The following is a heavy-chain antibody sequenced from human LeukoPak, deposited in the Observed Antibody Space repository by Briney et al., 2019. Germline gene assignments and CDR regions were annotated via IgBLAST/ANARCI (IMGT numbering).Heavy chain of an antibody. Sequence: GGSLRLSCAASGFTVGSNYMSWVRQAPGKGLEWVAVLSYDGSNKYYADSVKGRFTISRDNSKNTLYLQMNSLRAEDTAVYCCARAIYDFWTGYPRDAFDIWGQGTMVTVSS. V-gene: IGHV3-30-3*01. CDR3: ARAIYDFWTGYPRDAFDI. CDR1: GFTVGSNY. CDR2: LSYDGSNK. D-gene: IGHD3-3*01. J-gene: IGHJ3*02.